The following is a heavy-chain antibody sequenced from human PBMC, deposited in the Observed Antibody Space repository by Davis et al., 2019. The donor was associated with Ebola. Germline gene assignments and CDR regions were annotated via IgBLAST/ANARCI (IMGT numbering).Heavy chain of an antibody. CDR2: IYYSGST. CDR1: RRPISSPY. V-gene: IGHV4-59*11. Sequence: PSETLSLTCTDSRRPISSPYWSCIRQPPGKGLEWIACIYYSGSTNYNPSLKSRVTVSIDTSKNQFSLKVRSVTAADTSVFYCARALKRTVRSVYYYYGMDVWGQGTTVTVSS. D-gene: IGHD3/OR15-3a*01. J-gene: IGHJ6*02. CDR3: ARALKRTVRSVYYYYGMDV.